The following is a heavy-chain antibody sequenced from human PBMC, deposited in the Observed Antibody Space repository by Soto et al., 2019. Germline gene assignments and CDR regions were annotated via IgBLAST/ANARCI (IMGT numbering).Heavy chain of an antibody. V-gene: IGHV3-30*19. CDR3: ARWGTTGGLDV. J-gene: IGHJ1*01. CDR2: TSYDGSDK. CDR1: GFTFRSYV. D-gene: IGHD3-16*01. Sequence: QVQLVESGGGVVQPGTSLRVSCVGSGFTFRSYVIHWVRQPPGKGLEWVALTSYDGSDKYYGDSVRGRFTISRDNSRNTVDLQMDSLRLEDTALYYCARWGTTGGLDVWGQGTLASVSS.